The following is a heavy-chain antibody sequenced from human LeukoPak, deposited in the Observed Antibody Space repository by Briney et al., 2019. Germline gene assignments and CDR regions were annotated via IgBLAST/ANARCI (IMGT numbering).Heavy chain of an antibody. J-gene: IGHJ5*02. Sequence: ASVKVSCKASGGTFSSYTISWVRQAPGQGLEWMGRTIPILGIANYAQNFQGRVTITADKSTSTAYMELSSLRSEDTAVYYCARDGEISLWFDPWGQGTLVTVSS. CDR3: ARDGEISLWFDP. D-gene: IGHD7-27*01. V-gene: IGHV1-69*04. CDR2: TIPILGIA. CDR1: GGTFSSYT.